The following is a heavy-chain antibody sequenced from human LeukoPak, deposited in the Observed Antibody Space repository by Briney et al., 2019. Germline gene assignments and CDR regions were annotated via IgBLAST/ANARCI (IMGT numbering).Heavy chain of an antibody. V-gene: IGHV4-61*02. CDR3: AKAGGYSGYASN. CDR1: GGSISSGNYY. J-gene: IGHJ4*02. D-gene: IGHD5-12*01. CDR2: IYTTGGSGST. Sequence: SETLSFTCTVSGGSISSGNYYWSWIRQPAGKGLEWIGRIYTTGGSGSTNYNPSLRGRVTISLDTSKNKFSLNLTSVNVADTAVYYCAKAGGYSGYASNWGQGTLVTVSS.